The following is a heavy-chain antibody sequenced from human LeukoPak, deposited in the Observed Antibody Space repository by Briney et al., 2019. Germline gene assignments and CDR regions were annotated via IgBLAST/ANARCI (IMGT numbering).Heavy chain of an antibody. D-gene: IGHD6-13*01. V-gene: IGHV1-8*01. Sequence: GASVKVSCKASGYTFTSYDINWVRQATGQGLEWMGWMNPNSGNTGYAQKFQGRVTMTSNTSISTAYMELSSLRSEDTAVYYCARGPPRYSSSWYPRGWFDPWGQGTLVTVSS. J-gene: IGHJ5*02. CDR2: MNPNSGNT. CDR3: ARGPPRYSSSWYPRGWFDP. CDR1: GYTFTSYD.